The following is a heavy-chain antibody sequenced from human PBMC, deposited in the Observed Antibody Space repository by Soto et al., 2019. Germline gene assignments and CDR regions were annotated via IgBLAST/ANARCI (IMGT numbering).Heavy chain of an antibody. CDR3: ARPRYDGSGTPFDH. CDR1: GFTFSSYW. D-gene: IGHD3-22*01. V-gene: IGHV3-74*01. CDR2: INGDGETA. Sequence: EVQLVESGGGLVQPGGSLRLSCAASGFTFSSYWMHWVRQAPGQGLVWVSGINGDGETATYADSVRGRFIISRDNAKNILYLQMNSLTAEDTAVYYCARPRYDGSGTPFDHWGQGSLDTVSS. J-gene: IGHJ4*02.